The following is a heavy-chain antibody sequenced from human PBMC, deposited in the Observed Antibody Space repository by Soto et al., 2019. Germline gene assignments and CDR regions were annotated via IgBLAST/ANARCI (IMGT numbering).Heavy chain of an antibody. CDR2: ISYDESNK. CDR3: AREAKDIVVVVAATRGSGMDG. CDR1: GFTFSIYG. D-gene: IGHD2-15*01. J-gene: IGHJ6*02. V-gene: IGHV3-30*12. Sequence: GSLRLSCAASGFTFSIYGMHWVRQAPGKGLEWVSVISYDESNKYYADSVKGRFTISRDNSKNTLYLQMNSLRAEVTAVYYCAREAKDIVVVVAATRGSGMDGWDQGT.